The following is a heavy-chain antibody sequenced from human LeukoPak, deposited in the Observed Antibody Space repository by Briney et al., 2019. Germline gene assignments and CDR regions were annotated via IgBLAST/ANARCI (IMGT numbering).Heavy chain of an antibody. CDR3: ARAAMVRGVFDY. J-gene: IGHJ4*02. CDR1: GGTFSSYA. V-gene: IGHV1-69*05. Sequence: ASVKVSCKASGGTFSSYAISWVRQPPGQGLEWMGGIIPIFGTANYAQKFQGRVTITTDESTSTAYMELSSLRSEDTAVYYCARAAMVRGVFDYWGQGTLVTVSS. CDR2: IIPIFGTA. D-gene: IGHD3-10*01.